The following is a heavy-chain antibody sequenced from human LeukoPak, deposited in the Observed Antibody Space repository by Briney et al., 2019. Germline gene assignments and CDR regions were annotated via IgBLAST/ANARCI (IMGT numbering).Heavy chain of an antibody. CDR3: AKADGYSYGQYYYYYYMDV. CDR1: GFTFSSYS. D-gene: IGHD5-18*01. CDR2: ISGSGGST. V-gene: IGHV3-23*01. Sequence: GGSLRLSCAASGFTFSSYSMRWVRQAPGKGLEWVSAISGSGGSTYYADSVKGGFTISRDNSKNTLYLQRNSLRAEDTAVYYCAKADGYSYGQYYYYYYMDVWGKGTTVTVSS. J-gene: IGHJ6*03.